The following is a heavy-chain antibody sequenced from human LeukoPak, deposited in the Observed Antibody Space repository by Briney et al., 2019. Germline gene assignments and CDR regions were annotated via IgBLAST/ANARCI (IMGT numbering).Heavy chain of an antibody. CDR1: GYTLTELS. J-gene: IGHJ4*02. CDR2: FDPEDGET. D-gene: IGHD3-10*01. CDR3: ATNTYYYGSGSYFGEH. V-gene: IGHV1-24*01. Sequence: ASVKVSCKVSGYTLTELSMHWVRQAPGKGLEWMGGFDPEDGETINAQKFQGRVTMTEDTSTDTAYMELSSLRSEDTAVYYCATNTYYYGSGSYFGEHWGQGTLVTVSS.